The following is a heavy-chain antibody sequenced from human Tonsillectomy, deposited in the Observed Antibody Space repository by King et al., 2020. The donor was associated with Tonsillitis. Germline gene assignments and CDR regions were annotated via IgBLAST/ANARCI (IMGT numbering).Heavy chain of an antibody. Sequence: HVQLVESGGGVVQPGRSLRLSCAASGFTFSSYAMHWVRQAPGKGLEWVAVISYDGSNKYYADSVEGRFTISRDNSKNTLYLQMNSLRAEDTAVYYCAREFYDSSGYSDWGQGTLVTVSS. J-gene: IGHJ4*02. D-gene: IGHD3-22*01. CDR3: AREFYDSSGYSD. CDR2: ISYDGSNK. V-gene: IGHV3-30*04. CDR1: GFTFSSYA.